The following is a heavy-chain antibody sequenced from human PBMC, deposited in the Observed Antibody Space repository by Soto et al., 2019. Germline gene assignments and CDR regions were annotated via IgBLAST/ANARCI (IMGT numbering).Heavy chain of an antibody. Sequence: ASVKVSCKASGYTFTSYGISWVRQAPGQGLEWMGWISAYNGNTNYAQKLQGRVTMTTDTSQSTAYMELRSLRSDDTAVYYCARENQSIAARFIDYWGQGTLVTVSS. D-gene: IGHD6-6*01. V-gene: IGHV1-18*01. CDR2: ISAYNGNT. CDR3: ARENQSIAARFIDY. CDR1: GYTFTSYG. J-gene: IGHJ4*02.